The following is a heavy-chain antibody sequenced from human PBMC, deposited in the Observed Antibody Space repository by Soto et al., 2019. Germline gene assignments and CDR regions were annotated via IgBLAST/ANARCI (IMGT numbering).Heavy chain of an antibody. CDR2: IYWDEDK. Sequence: QITLKESGPTLVKPTQTLTLTCTFSGFSLSTSGVGVGWIRQPPGKALEWLGFIYWDEDKRYSPSLKSRLTITKDTSKSQVVLTMTNMDPVDTATYYCAHVFTSLAPFDSWGQGTLVTASA. D-gene: IGHD3-10*02. CDR1: GFSLSTSGVG. V-gene: IGHV2-5*02. J-gene: IGHJ4*02. CDR3: AHVFTSLAPFDS.